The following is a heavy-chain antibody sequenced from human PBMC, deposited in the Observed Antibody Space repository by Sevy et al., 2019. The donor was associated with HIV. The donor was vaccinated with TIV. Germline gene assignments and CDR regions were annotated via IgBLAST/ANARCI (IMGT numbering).Heavy chain of an antibody. J-gene: IGHJ1*01. D-gene: IGHD1-26*01. V-gene: IGHV3-30*19. CDR3: ARGENNDEFFQY. Sequence: GGSLRLSCAASGFTFSNYGMHWVRQAPGKGLEWVAVTSYDGSHKYYADSVKGRFTVSRDNSRNILSLEMNSLRRDDTAVYYCARGENNDEFFQYWGQGTLVTVSS. CDR2: TSYDGSHK. CDR1: GFTFSNYG.